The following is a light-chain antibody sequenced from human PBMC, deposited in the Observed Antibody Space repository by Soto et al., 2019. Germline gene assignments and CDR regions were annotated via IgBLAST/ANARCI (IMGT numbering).Light chain of an antibody. V-gene: IGKV1-33*01. CDR2: DAS. CDR3: HEYDTGPCA. Sequence: DTQMTQSPSSLSASVGESVTITCQASHDINNFVNWYQHRPGKAPKLLIFDASNLHRGVSSRFRGRGARTQFTLTIISLHPEAVATYNCHEYDTGPCAFGPGTTV. CDR1: HDINNF. J-gene: IGKJ3*01.